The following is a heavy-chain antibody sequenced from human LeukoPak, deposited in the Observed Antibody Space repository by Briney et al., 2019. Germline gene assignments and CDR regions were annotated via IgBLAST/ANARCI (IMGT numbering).Heavy chain of an antibody. CDR1: GGSISSYY. V-gene: IGHV4-59*12. CDR3: ARGRGYCDGGSCDGFDY. CDR2: IYYSGNT. D-gene: IGHD2-15*01. J-gene: IGHJ4*02. Sequence: PSETLSLTCTVSGGSISSYYWNWIRQPPGKGLEWIGYIYYSGNTKYNPSLESRVTISVDTSKNQFSLKLRSVTAADTAVYYCARGRGYCDGGSCDGFDYWGQGTLVTVSS.